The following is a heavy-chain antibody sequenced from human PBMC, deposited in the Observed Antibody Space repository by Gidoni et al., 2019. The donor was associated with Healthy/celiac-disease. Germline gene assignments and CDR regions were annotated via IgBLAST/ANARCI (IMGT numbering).Heavy chain of an antibody. CDR3: ARGLRRGRWELLLDY. V-gene: IGHV4-34*01. J-gene: IGHJ4*02. CDR1: GGSFSGYY. D-gene: IGHD1-26*01. CDR2: INHSGST. Sequence: QVQLQQWGAGLLKPSETLSLTCAVYGGSFSGYYWSWIRQPPGKGLEWIGEINHSGSTNYNPSPKSRVTISVDTSKNQFSLKLSSVTAADKAVYYCARGLRRGRWELLLDYWGQGTLVTVSS.